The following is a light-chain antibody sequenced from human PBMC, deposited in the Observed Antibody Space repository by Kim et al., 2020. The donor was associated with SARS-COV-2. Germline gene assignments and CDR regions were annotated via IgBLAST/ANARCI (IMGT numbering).Light chain of an antibody. CDR1: QSVDVSY. CDR2: GAS. Sequence: PGEAATLSCRASQSVDVSYVAWYQHKPGRAPRILIFGASRRAPDIPDRFSGSGSETDFTLTISRLEPEDFAVYYCQQNSQSQHTFGQGTKLEI. J-gene: IGKJ2*01. V-gene: IGKV3-20*01. CDR3: QQNSQSQHT.